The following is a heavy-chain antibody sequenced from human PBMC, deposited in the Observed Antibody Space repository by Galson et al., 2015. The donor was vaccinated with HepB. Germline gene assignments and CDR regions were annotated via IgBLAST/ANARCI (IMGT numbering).Heavy chain of an antibody. Sequence: SLRLSCAASGFTFSSYGMHWVRQAPGKGLEWVAFIRYDGSNKYYADSVKGRFTISRDNSKNTLYLQMNSLRAEDTAVYYCAKVPRIQLWLGYFDYWGQGTLVTVSS. CDR2: IRYDGSNK. CDR1: GFTFSSYG. CDR3: AKVPRIQLWLGYFDY. D-gene: IGHD5-18*01. V-gene: IGHV3-30*02. J-gene: IGHJ4*02.